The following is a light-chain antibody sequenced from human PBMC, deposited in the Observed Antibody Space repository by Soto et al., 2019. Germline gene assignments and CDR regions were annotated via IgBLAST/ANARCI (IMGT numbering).Light chain of an antibody. J-gene: IGKJ4*01. CDR3: QQLHNWPPLT. V-gene: IGKV3-15*01. CDR2: GAS. Sequence: LTQSPGTLSVSPGESATLSCRASQNIGGTLAWYQQKPGQAPRLLFYGASTRATGIPARFSGSGSGTEFTPTISSLQSEDFAVYYCQQLHNWPPLTCGGGTKVDIK. CDR1: QNIGGT.